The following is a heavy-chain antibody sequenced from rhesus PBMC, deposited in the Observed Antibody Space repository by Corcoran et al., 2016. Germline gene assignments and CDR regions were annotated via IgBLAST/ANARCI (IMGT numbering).Heavy chain of an antibody. J-gene: IGHJ4*01. V-gene: IGHV1S2*01. CDR2: NNPYNGNT. CDR3: ARKLIGPAHFDY. Sequence: QAQLVQSGAEVKKPGSSVKVSCKASGYTVTDYHMHWVRQAPRQGLEWMGWNNPYNGNTKYARKFQDRVTLTRDTSTSTAYMDLSSLSSEDTAVYYCARKLIGPAHFDYWGQGVLVTVSS. D-gene: IGHD2-33*01. CDR1: GYTVTDYH.